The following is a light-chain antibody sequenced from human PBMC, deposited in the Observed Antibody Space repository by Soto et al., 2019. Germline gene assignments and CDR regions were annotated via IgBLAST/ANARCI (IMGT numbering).Light chain of an antibody. Sequence: QSVLTQPPSVSGAPGQRVTISCTGSSSNFGAGYEVHWYEQLPGAAPTLVIFNNLNRPSGVPERFSGSKSGTSASLVISGLQAEDEADYYCQSFDSSLRVYVFGSGTKVTV. J-gene: IGLJ1*01. CDR2: NNL. CDR3: QSFDSSLRVYV. CDR1: SSNFGAGYE. V-gene: IGLV1-40*01.